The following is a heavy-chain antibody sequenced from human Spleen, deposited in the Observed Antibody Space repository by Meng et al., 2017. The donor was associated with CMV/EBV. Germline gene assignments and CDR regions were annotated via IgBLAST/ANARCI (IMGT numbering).Heavy chain of an antibody. CDR2: INSDGSST. V-gene: IGHV3-74*01. D-gene: IGHD4-11*01. CDR1: GFTFSSYW. J-gene: IGHJ6*02. CDR3: ARSYSNYYYGIDV. Sequence: GGSLRLSCAASGFTFSSYWMHWVRQAPGKGLVWVSRINSDGSSTSYADSVKGRFTISRDYATNSLFLQMNTLRAEDTAVYYCARSYSNYYYGIDVWGQGTTVTVSS.